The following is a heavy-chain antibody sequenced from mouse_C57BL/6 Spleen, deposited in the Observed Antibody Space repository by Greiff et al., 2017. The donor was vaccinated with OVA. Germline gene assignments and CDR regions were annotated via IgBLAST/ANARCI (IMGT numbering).Heavy chain of an antibody. D-gene: IGHD2-5*01. J-gene: IGHJ2*01. CDR2: IDPSDSYT. V-gene: IGHV1-50*01. CDR1: GYTFTSYW. Sequence: QVQLQQPGAELVKPGASVKLSCKASGYTFTSYWMQWVKQRPGQGLEWIGEIDPSDSYTNYNQKFKGKATLTVDTYSSTAYMQLSSLTSEDSAVYYCARSKDSNYGYFDYWGQGTTLTVSS. CDR3: ARSKDSNYGYFDY.